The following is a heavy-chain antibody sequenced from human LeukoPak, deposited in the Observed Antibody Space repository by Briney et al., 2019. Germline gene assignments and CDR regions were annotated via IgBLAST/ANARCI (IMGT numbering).Heavy chain of an antibody. CDR1: GFTFSSYA. CDR2: ISGSGGST. J-gene: IGHJ4*02. Sequence: GGSLRLSCAASGFTFSSYAMTWVRQAPGKGLEWVSAISGSGGSTYYADSVKGRFSISRDSSKNTVYLQMNSLGADDTAVYYCAKGIYYYDSNCFDHWGQGTLVTVSS. CDR3: AKGIYYYDSNCFDH. V-gene: IGHV3-23*01. D-gene: IGHD3-22*01.